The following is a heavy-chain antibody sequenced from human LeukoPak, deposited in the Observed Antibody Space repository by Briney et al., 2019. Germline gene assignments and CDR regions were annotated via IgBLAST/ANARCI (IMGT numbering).Heavy chain of an antibody. CDR2: IYYSGST. J-gene: IGHJ4*02. D-gene: IGHD3-16*01. CDR1: GGSISSSSYY. Sequence: KPSETLSLTCTVSGGSISSSSYYWGWLRQPPGKGLEWIGSIYYSGSTYYNPSLKSRVTISVDTSKNQFSLKLSSVTAADTAVYYCARHARNYDTRPWVDYWGQGTLVTVSS. V-gene: IGHV4-39*01. CDR3: ARHARNYDTRPWVDY.